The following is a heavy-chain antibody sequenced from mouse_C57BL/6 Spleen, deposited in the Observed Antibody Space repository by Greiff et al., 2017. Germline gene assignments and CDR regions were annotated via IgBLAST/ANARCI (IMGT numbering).Heavy chain of an antibody. V-gene: IGHV1-26*01. CDR3: ARLGGYDFDY. J-gene: IGHJ2*01. CDR1: GYTFTDYY. CDR2: INPNNGGT. Sequence: EVQLQQSGPELVKPGASVKISCKASGYTFTDYYMNWVKQSHGKSLEWIGDINPNNGGTSYNQKFKGKATLTVDKSSSTAYMELRSLTSEDSAVYYCARLGGYDFDYWGQGTTLTVSS. D-gene: IGHD2-2*01.